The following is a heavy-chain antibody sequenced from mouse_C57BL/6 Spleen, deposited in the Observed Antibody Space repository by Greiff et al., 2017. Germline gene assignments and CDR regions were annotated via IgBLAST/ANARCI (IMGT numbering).Heavy chain of an antibody. CDR2: IRNKANGYTT. Sequence: EVKVEESGGGLVQPGGSLSLSCAASGFTFTDYYMSWVRQPPGKALEWLGFIRNKANGYTTEYSASVKGRFTISRDNSQSILYLQMNALRAEDSATYYCAIYKDCGEVYYFDHWGQGPTLTVSS. V-gene: IGHV7-3*01. CDR1: GFTFTDYY. CDR3: AIYKDCGEVYYFDH. J-gene: IGHJ2*01.